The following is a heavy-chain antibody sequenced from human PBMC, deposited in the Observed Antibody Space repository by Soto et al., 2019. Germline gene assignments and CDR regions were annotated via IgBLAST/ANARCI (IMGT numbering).Heavy chain of an antibody. J-gene: IGHJ4*02. V-gene: IGHV1-18*04. D-gene: IGHD3-16*01. CDR1: GYTFTTHG. CDR2: ISPYNGKT. Sequence: HVQLVQSGAEVQAPGASVRVSCKASGYTFTTHGSTWVRQAPGQALKSMGWISPYNGKTTYAHTEQGRVTITTDTSKSTAYMELKGLRAEDTAGYYCARVDDYVWGSILPWGQGNKVTVSS. CDR3: ARVDDYVWGSILP.